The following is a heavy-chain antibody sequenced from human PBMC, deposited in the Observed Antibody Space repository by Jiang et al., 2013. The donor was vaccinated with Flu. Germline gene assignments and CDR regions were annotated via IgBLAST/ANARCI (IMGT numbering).Heavy chain of an antibody. CDR3: ARLGYCSSTSCQTPLDY. CDR1: GGSFSGYY. J-gene: IGHJ4*02. Sequence: LKPSETLSLTCAVYGGSFSGYYWSWIRQSPGKGLEWIGEINHSGSTNYNPSLKSRVTMSVDTSKNQFSLRLSSVTAADTAVYYCARLGYCSSTSCQTPLDYWGQGTLVTVSS. D-gene: IGHD2-2*01. CDR2: INHSGST. V-gene: IGHV4-34*01.